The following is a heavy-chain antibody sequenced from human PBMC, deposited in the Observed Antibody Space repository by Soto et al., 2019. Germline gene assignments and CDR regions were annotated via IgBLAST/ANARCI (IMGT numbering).Heavy chain of an antibody. Sequence: QVQLVESGGGLVKPGGSLRLSCVASGFTFSDYYMSWIRQAPGKGLEWVSYISSSGSTIYYADSVKGRFTISRDNANNSMYLQMNSLRAEDTAVYYCARVRYSSSPSPLYYYYYYMDVWGKGTTVTVSS. CDR1: GFTFSDYY. CDR3: ARVRYSSSPSPLYYYYYYMDV. J-gene: IGHJ6*03. V-gene: IGHV3-11*01. CDR2: ISSSGSTI. D-gene: IGHD6-6*01.